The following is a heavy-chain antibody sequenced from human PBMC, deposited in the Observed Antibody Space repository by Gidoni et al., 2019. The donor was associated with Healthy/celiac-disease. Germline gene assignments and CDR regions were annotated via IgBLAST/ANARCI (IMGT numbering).Heavy chain of an antibody. Sequence: EVKLVESGGGLIQPGGCLRLSCAASGFTVSSNYMRWFRQAPGKGLVWVSFIYSGGSTYYADSVKGRFTISRDNSKNTLYLQMNSLRAEDTAVYYCARDSSRDGYNFHWGQGTLVTVSS. CDR3: ARDSSRDGYNFH. D-gene: IGHD5-12*01. CDR1: GFTVSSNY. V-gene: IGHV3-53*01. CDR2: IYSGGST. J-gene: IGHJ4*02.